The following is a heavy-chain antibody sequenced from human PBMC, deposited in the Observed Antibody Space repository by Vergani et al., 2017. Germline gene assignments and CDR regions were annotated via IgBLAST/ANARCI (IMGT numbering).Heavy chain of an antibody. D-gene: IGHD3-3*01. CDR3: ARDEAIYDFWSGYSYNWFDP. V-gene: IGHV4-34*01. CDR2: INHSGST. CDR1: GGSFSGYY. Sequence: QVQLQQWGAGLLKPSETLSLTCAVYGGSFSGYYWSWIRQPPGKGLEWIGEINHSGSTNSNPSLKSRVTISVDTSKNQFSLKLSSVTAADTAVYYCARDEAIYDFWSGYSYNWFDPWGQGTLVTVSS. J-gene: IGHJ5*02.